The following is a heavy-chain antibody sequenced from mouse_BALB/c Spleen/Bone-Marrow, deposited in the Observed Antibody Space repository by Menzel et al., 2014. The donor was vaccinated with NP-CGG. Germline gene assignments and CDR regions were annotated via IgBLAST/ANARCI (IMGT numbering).Heavy chain of an antibody. J-gene: IGHJ3*01. Sequence: VQLQQSGPGLVQPSQSLSITCTVSGFSLTSYGVHWVRQSPGKGLEWLGVIWRGGSTDYNAAFISRLSISKDNSTSQVFFKMNSLQANDTAIYYCARNQGNYVSWFAYWGQGTLVTVSA. CDR2: IWRGGST. CDR1: GFSLTSYG. CDR3: ARNQGNYVSWFAY. D-gene: IGHD2-1*01. V-gene: IGHV2-2*02.